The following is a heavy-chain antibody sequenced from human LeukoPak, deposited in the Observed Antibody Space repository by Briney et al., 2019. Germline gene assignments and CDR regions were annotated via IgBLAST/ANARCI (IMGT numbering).Heavy chain of an antibody. CDR3: ARLYCSSTSCLLDY. CDR1: GFTFSTYA. CDR2: ISSNGGNT. D-gene: IGHD2-2*01. Sequence: PGGSLRLSCAASGFTFSTYAMHWVRRAPGKGLEYVSAISSNGGNTYYANSVKGRFTISRDNSKNTLSLQMGSLRAEDMAVYYCARLYCSSTSCLLDYWGQGTLVTVPS. V-gene: IGHV3-64*01. J-gene: IGHJ4*02.